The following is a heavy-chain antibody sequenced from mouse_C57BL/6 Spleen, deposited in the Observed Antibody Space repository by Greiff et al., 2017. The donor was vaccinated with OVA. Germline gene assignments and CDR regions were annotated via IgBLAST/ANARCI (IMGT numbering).Heavy chain of an antibody. J-gene: IGHJ3*01. CDR2: INPNNGGT. CDR1: GYTFTDYY. D-gene: IGHD1-1*01. CDR3: ARGLYGSSSLFAY. V-gene: IGHV1-26*01. Sequence: EVQLQQSGPELVKPGASVKISCKASGYTFTDYYMNWVKQSHGKSLEWIGDINPNNGGTSYNQKFKGKATLTVDKSSSTAYMELRSLTSEDSAVYYCARGLYGSSSLFAYWGQGTLVTVSA.